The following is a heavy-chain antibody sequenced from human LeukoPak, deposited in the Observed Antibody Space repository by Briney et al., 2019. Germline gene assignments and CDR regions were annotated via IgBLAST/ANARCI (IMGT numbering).Heavy chain of an antibody. D-gene: IGHD6-6*01. Sequence: PGGSLRLSCAASGFTFSSYWMHWVRQAPGKGLVWVSRINSDGSSTSYADSVKGRFTISRDNAKNTLYLQMNSLGAEDTAVYYCASRSSSSSVDYWGQGTLVTASS. J-gene: IGHJ4*02. V-gene: IGHV3-74*01. CDR3: ASRSSSSSVDY. CDR2: INSDGSST. CDR1: GFTFSSYW.